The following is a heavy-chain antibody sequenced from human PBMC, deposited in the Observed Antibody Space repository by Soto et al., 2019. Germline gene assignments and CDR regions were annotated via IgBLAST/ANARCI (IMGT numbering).Heavy chain of an antibody. CDR1: GYTFTSYG. V-gene: IGHV1-18*01. Sequence: GASVKVSCKASGYTFTSYGISWVRQAPGQGLEWMGWISAYNGNTNYAQKLQGRVTMTTDTSTSTAYMELNSLRSEDTAVYYCARLYYGSGSYYYYYYYYMDVWGKGTTVTVSS. D-gene: IGHD3-10*01. CDR2: ISAYNGNT. J-gene: IGHJ6*03. CDR3: ARLYYGSGSYYYYYYYYMDV.